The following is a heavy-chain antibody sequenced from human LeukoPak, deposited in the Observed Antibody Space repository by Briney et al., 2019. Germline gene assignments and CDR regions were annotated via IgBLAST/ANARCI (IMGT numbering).Heavy chain of an antibody. CDR2: ISYDGSNK. V-gene: IGHV3-30-3*01. J-gene: IGHJ4*02. CDR1: GFTFSSYA. CDR3: ARDLRYGSLDY. Sequence: GGSLRLSCAASGFTFSSYAMHWVRQAPGKGLEWVAVISYDGSNKYYADSVKGRFTIPRDNSKNTLYLQMNSLRAEGTAVYYCARDLRYGSLDYWGQGTLVTVSS. D-gene: IGHD3-10*01.